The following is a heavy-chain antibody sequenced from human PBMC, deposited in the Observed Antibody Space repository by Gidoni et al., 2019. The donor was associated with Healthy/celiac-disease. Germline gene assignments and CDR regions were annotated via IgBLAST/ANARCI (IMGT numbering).Heavy chain of an antibody. CDR2: ISGSGGST. Sequence: EVQLLESGGGLVQPGGSLRLSCAASGFTFSSYAMSWVRQAPGKGLEWVSAISGSGGSTYYADSVKGRFTSSRDNSKNTLYLQMNSLRAEDTAVYYCASGGIVVVPIDYWGQGTLVTVSS. V-gene: IGHV3-23*01. CDR1: GFTFSSYA. CDR3: ASGGIVVVPIDY. D-gene: IGHD3-22*01. J-gene: IGHJ4*02.